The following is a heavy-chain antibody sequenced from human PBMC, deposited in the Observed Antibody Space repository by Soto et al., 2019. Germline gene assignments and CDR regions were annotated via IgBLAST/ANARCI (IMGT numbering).Heavy chain of an antibody. D-gene: IGHD4-17*01. CDR3: VKDMKWGGMTTIHYFDS. V-gene: IGHV3-9*02. CDR2: ISSNSDTI. Sequence: EVQLVESGGGLVQPGRSLRLSCVASGFTADDYAMHWVRQAPGKGLEWVSGISSNSDTIDYADSVKGRFTISRDNAKNSLFLQMNSLRPEDTAVYYCVKDMKWGGMTTIHYFDSWGQGTLVTVSS. J-gene: IGHJ4*02. CDR1: GFTADDYA.